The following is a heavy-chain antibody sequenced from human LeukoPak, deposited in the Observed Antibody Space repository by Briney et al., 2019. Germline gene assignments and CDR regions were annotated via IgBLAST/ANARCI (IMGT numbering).Heavy chain of an antibody. D-gene: IGHD4-23*01. Sequence: ASVKVSSKASGYTFTSYYMHWVRQAPGQGLEWMGIINPSGGSTSYAQKFQGRVTMTRDTSTSTVYMELSSLRSEDTAVYYCARGDVGGNSGRGDYFDYWGQGTLVTVSS. CDR2: INPSGGST. CDR3: ARGDVGGNSGRGDYFDY. V-gene: IGHV1-46*01. CDR1: GYTFTSYY. J-gene: IGHJ4*02.